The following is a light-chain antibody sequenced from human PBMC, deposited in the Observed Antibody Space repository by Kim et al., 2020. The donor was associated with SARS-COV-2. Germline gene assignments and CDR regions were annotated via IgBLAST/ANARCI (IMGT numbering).Light chain of an antibody. J-gene: IGLJ2*01. CDR2: EDD. Sequence: GKPVTISCTRSGGSIDDNDVQWYQQRPGGVPTTVIYEDDQRPSGVSDRFSGSIDNSSNSASLTISGLKTEDEADYYCQSYNRSNVVFGGGTQLTVL. V-gene: IGLV6-57*03. CDR3: QSYNRSNVV. CDR1: GGSIDDND.